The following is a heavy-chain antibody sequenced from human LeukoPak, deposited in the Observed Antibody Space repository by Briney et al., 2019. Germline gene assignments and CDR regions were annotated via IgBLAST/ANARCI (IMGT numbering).Heavy chain of an antibody. V-gene: IGHV4-59*08. Sequence: SETLSLTCTXSGGSISSYYWSWIRQPPGKGLEWIGYIYYSGSTNYNPSLKSRVTISVDTSKNQFSLKLSSVTAADTAVYYCARQSRNYGSGSYSFDYWGQGTLVTVSS. CDR2: IYYSGST. J-gene: IGHJ4*02. CDR1: GGSISSYY. CDR3: ARQSRNYGSGSYSFDY. D-gene: IGHD3-10*01.